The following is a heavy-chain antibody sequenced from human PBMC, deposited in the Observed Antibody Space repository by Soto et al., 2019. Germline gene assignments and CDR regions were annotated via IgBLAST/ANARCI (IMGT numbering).Heavy chain of an antibody. Sequence: QVQLVQSGAEVKKPGSSVKVSCKASGGTFSSYTISWVRQAPGQGLEWMGRIIPILGIANYAQKFQGRVTITADKSTSTAYMELSSLRSEDTAVYYCARDRNYYGSGSYLGYYGMDVWGQGTTVTVSS. CDR3: ARDRNYYGSGSYLGYYGMDV. D-gene: IGHD3-10*01. J-gene: IGHJ6*02. V-gene: IGHV1-69*08. CDR2: IIPILGIA. CDR1: GGTFSSYT.